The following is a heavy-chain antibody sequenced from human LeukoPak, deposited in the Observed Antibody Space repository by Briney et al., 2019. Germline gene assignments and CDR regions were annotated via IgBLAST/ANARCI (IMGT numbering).Heavy chain of an antibody. V-gene: IGHV4-34*01. CDR1: GGSFSGYY. J-gene: IGHJ6*02. Sequence: SETLSLTCGVYGGSFSGYYWSWIRQPPGKGLEWIGEINHYGSTNYNPSLKSRVSISVDRSKNQFSLEMNSVTAADTAVYYCAREPGGPLRYYGMDVWGQGTTVTVSS. D-gene: IGHD3-16*01. CDR2: INHYGST. CDR3: AREPGGPLRYYGMDV.